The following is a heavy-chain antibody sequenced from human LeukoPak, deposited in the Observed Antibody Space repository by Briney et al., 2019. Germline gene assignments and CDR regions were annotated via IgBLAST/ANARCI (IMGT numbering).Heavy chain of an antibody. CDR1: GFTFSSYA. Sequence: SGGSLRLSCAASGFTFSSYAMSWVRQAPGEGLEWVSAISGSGGSTYYADSVKGRFTISRDNSKNTLYLQMNSLRAEDTAVYYCAKEGTDYYDSSGYYLPDYWGQGTLVTVSS. V-gene: IGHV3-23*01. CDR3: AKEGTDYYDSSGYYLPDY. D-gene: IGHD3-22*01. J-gene: IGHJ4*02. CDR2: ISGSGGST.